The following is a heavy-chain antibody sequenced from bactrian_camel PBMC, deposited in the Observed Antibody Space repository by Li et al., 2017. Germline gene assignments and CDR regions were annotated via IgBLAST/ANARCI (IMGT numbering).Heavy chain of an antibody. CDR3: KPGYGGRWCRSGY. CDR2: IRPDGST. D-gene: IGHD6*01. J-gene: IGHJ6*01. Sequence: HVQLVESGGGSVQAGGSLRLSCTAPGFTSNMCGMDWYHQAAGKQREWVSSIRPDGSTSYADSVKGRFTISKDKTRDMVYLQMNSLKPEDTAMYYCKPGYGGRWCRSGYWGQGTQVTVS. V-gene: IGHV3S53*01. CDR1: GFTSNMCG.